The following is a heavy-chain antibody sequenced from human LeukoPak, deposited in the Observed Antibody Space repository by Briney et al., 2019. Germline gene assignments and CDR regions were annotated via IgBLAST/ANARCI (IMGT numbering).Heavy chain of an antibody. V-gene: IGHV3-23*01. Sequence: GGSLRLSCAASGFTFSSYAMSWVRQAPGKGLEWVSAISGSGGSTYYADSVKGRFTISRDNSKNTLYLQMNSLRAEDTAVYYCEKDRYCSSTSCYTEDYWGQGTLVTVSS. CDR1: GFTFSSYA. J-gene: IGHJ4*02. D-gene: IGHD2-2*02. CDR2: ISGSGGST. CDR3: EKDRYCSSTSCYTEDY.